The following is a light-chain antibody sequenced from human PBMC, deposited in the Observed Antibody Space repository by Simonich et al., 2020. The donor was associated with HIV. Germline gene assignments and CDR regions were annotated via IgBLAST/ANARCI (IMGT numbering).Light chain of an antibody. J-gene: IGKJ4*01. CDR1: QSVSSY. CDR2: GDS. V-gene: IGKV3-15*01. Sequence: EIVLTQSPATLSLSPGERATLSCRASQSVSSYLARYQQKRGQAPRLLMYGDSKRATVIPARFSGSGSVTEFTLTISSLQSEDFAVDYCQQYNDLPLLAFGGGTKVEIK. CDR3: QQYNDLPLLA.